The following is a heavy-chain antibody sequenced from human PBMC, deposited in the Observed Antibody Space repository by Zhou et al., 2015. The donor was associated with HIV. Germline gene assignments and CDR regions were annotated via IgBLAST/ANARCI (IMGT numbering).Heavy chain of an antibody. D-gene: IGHD5-12*01. J-gene: IGHJ4*02. Sequence: QVQLVQSGTEVRKAGSSVKVSCKTSRGTFSNYAISWVRQAPGQGLEWVGEIIPIFGTPNYAQKFQDRVTITADRSTTIVYMEVRSLRSEDTAVYYCARDQGGYDDYWGQGTLVTVSS. CDR3: ARDQGGYDDY. CDR2: IIPIFGTP. V-gene: IGHV1-69*06. CDR1: RGTFSNYA.